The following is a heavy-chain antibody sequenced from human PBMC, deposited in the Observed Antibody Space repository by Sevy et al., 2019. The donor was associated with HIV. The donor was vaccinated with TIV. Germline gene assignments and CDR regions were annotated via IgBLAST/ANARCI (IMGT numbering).Heavy chain of an antibody. CDR3: AGDRQEGYFDY. V-gene: IGHV1-18*01. Sequence: ASVKVSCKATGYTFNIYGISWVRQAPGQGLEWMGWISPYTGNTNYAQKLQGRVTMTTDTSTSTAYMDLGGLRSDDTAVYYCAGDRQEGYFDYWGQGTLVTVSS. CDR2: ISPYTGNT. J-gene: IGHJ4*02. CDR1: GYTFNIYG.